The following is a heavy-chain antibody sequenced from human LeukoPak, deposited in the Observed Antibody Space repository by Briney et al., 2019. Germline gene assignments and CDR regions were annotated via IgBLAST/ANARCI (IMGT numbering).Heavy chain of an antibody. V-gene: IGHV3-23*01. CDR1: GFTLSSYA. CDR3: ARSGSYLPLYYFDY. D-gene: IGHD1-26*01. Sequence: HPGGSLRLSCAASGFTLSSYAMSWVRQAPGKGLEWVSAISGSGGSTYYADSVKGRFTISRDNSKNTLYLQMNSLRAEDTAVYYCARSGSYLPLYYFDYWGQGTLVTVSS. J-gene: IGHJ4*02. CDR2: ISGSGGST.